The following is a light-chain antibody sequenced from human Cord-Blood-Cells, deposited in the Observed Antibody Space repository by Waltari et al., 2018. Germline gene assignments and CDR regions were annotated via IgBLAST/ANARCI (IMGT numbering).Light chain of an antibody. CDR3: QQRSNWPWT. J-gene: IGKJ1*01. CDR2: DAP. CDR1: PSVSSY. Sequence: EIVLTQSPATLSLSPGERSTFSCRASPSVSSYLAWYQQNPGQAPRLLIYDAPNRATGIPARFSGSGSGTDFTLTISSLEPEDFAVYYCQQRSNWPWTFSQGTKVEIK. V-gene: IGKV3-11*01.